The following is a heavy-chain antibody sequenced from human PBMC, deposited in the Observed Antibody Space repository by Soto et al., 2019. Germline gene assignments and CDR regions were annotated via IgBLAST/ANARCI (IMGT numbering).Heavy chain of an antibody. D-gene: IGHD6-19*01. Sequence: GGSLRLSCSASGFTFNTYGMHWVRKAPGKGLEFVSAISSNGAHRYYADSVEGRFAISRDNSKNTLYLQMSSLRAEDTALYYCVKEGYMRSDWYGQFDYWGQGALVTVSS. J-gene: IGHJ4*02. CDR3: VKEGYMRSDWYGQFDY. CDR2: ISSNGAHR. CDR1: GFTFNTYG. V-gene: IGHV3-64D*06.